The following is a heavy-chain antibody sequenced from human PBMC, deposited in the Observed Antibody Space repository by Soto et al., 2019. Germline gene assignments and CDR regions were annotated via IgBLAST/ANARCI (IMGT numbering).Heavy chain of an antibody. V-gene: IGHV1-18*01. CDR1: GYTFTSYG. CDR2: ISAYNGNT. CDR3: AREIAVAGFLGYYYYGMDV. Sequence: ASVKVSCKASGYTFTSYGISWVRQAPGQGLEWMGWISAYNGNTNYAQKLQGRVTMTTDTSTSTAYMELRSLRSDDTAVYYCAREIAVAGFLGYYYYGMDVWGQVTKVTLSS. J-gene: IGHJ6*02. D-gene: IGHD6-19*01.